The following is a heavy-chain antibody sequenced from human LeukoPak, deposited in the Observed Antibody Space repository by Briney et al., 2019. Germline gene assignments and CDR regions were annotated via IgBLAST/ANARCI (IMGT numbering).Heavy chain of an antibody. CDR2: VNPSGGST. Sequence: ASVKVSCKASGGTFSSYAISWVRQAPGQGLEWMGIVNPSGGSTSYAQKFQGRVTMTRDTSTSTVYMELSSLRSEDTAVYYCARGHLDGGGLDYWGQGTLVTVSS. CDR3: ARGHLDGGGLDY. V-gene: IGHV1-46*01. CDR1: GGTFSSYA. D-gene: IGHD4-23*01. J-gene: IGHJ4*02.